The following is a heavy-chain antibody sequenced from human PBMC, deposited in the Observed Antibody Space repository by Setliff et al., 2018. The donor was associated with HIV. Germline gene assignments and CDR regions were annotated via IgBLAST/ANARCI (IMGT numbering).Heavy chain of an antibody. Sequence: TLSLTCTVSGGSISSGGYYWSWIRQHPGKGLEWIGYIYYSGSTYYNPSLKSRVTISVDTSKNQFSLKLSSVTAADTAVYYCAKYTFYDDTSGFYFDYWGQGTLVTVSS. D-gene: IGHD3-22*01. V-gene: IGHV4-31*03. CDR2: IYYSGST. CDR1: GGSISSGGYY. J-gene: IGHJ4*02. CDR3: AKYTFYDDTSGFYFDY.